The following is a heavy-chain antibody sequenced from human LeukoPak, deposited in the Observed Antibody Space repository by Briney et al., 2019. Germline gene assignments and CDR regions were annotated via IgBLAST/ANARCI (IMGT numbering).Heavy chain of an antibody. D-gene: IGHD3-10*01. V-gene: IGHV3-30*18. CDR3: AKKVVRGFATYGMDV. CDR2: ISDDGNTK. CDR1: GVTFSTYG. Sequence: PGGSLRLSCAASGVTFSTYGMHWVRQAPGKGLEWVAVISDDGNTKFYADCVKGRFTISRDQSKNTLYLQMNSLRAEDTAVYYCAKKVVRGFATYGMDVWGQGTAVTVSS. J-gene: IGHJ6*02.